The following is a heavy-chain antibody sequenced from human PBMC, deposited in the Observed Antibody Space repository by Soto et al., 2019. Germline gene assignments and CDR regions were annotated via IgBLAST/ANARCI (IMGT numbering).Heavy chain of an antibody. CDR1: GFTFSSYG. CDR3: AKIHGGNSAAFDI. J-gene: IGHJ3*02. V-gene: IGHV3-30*18. CDR2: ISYDGSNK. Sequence: PGGSLRLSCAASGFTFSSYGMHWVRQAPGKGLEWVAVISYDGSNKYYADSVKGRSTISRDNSKNTLYLQMNSLRAEDTAVYYCAKIHGGNSAAFDIWGQGTMVTVSS. D-gene: IGHD2-21*02.